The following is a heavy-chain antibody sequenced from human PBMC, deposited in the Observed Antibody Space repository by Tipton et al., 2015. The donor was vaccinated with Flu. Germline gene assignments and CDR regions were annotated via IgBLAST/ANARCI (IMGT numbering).Heavy chain of an antibody. V-gene: IGHV3-49*04. CDR2: IRSKAYGGTT. Sequence: QLVQSGGGLVQPGRSLRLSCTASGFTFGDYAMSWVRQAPGKGLEWVGFIRSKAYGGTTEYAASVKGRFTISRDDSKSIAYLQMNSLKTEDTAVYYCTRSRVVTAIGIDYWGQGTLVTVSS. CDR1: GFTFGDYA. D-gene: IGHD2-21*02. J-gene: IGHJ4*02. CDR3: TRSRVVTAIGIDY.